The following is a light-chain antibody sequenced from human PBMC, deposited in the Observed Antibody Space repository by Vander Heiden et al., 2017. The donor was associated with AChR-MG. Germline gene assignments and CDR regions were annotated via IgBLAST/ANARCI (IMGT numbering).Light chain of an antibody. Sequence: EIVMTQSPATLSVSPGERATLSCRASQSVSSSLAWYQQKPGQAPRLLVYGASTRATGVPARFSGSGYGTEFTLTIGSLQSEDFAVYYCQHYHSWPPWTFGQGTKVEI. CDR1: QSVSSS. J-gene: IGKJ1*01. CDR2: GAS. V-gene: IGKV3-15*01. CDR3: QHYHSWPPWT.